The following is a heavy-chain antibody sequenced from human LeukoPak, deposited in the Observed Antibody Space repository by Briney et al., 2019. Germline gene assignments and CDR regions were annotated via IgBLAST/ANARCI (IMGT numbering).Heavy chain of an antibody. Sequence: ASVKVSCKASGGTFSNYAITWVRQAPGQGFEFMGRIVPILDITNYARKFQGRVTISADRSTTTAYMELSSLRSDDTAMYYCAVLSDGAYCGGDCFYLDSWGQGTLVAVSS. CDR2: IVPILDIT. J-gene: IGHJ5*01. D-gene: IGHD2-21*02. CDR1: GGTFSNYA. V-gene: IGHV1-69*04. CDR3: AVLSDGAYCGGDCFYLDS.